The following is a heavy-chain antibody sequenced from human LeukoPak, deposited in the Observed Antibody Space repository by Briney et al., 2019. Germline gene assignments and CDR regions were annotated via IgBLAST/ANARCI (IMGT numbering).Heavy chain of an antibody. CDR1: GLTFSIYW. CDR3: ARDPPPPHAFDI. CDR2: IKQDGSEK. Sequence: GGSLRLSCAASGLTFSIYWMSWVRQAPGKGLEWVANIKQDGSEKYYVDSVKGRFTISRDNAKNSLYLQMNSLRAEDAAVYYCARDPPPPHAFDIWGQGTMVTVSS. J-gene: IGHJ3*02. V-gene: IGHV3-7*01.